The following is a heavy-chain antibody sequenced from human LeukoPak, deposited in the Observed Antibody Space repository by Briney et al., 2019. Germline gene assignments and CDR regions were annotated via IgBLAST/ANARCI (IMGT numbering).Heavy chain of an antibody. V-gene: IGHV3-23*01. CDR1: GFTFLTYA. J-gene: IGHJ3*02. CDR2: IRDSGAST. CDR3: AKAGRSGWYPGWPFDS. D-gene: IGHD6-19*01. Sequence: GGSLRLSCAASGFTFLTYAMSWVRQAPGKGLQWVSVIRDSGASTYYADSVKGRSTISRDNSKNTLYLQMNSLRAEDTAVYYCAKAGRSGWYPGWPFDSWGQGTMVTVSS.